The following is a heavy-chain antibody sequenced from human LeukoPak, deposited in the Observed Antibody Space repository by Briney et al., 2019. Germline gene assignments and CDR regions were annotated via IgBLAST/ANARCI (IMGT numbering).Heavy chain of an antibody. CDR2: IYYGGST. V-gene: IGHV4-59*01. CDR3: ARVPRHYDILTGYYSTYYYYYMDV. J-gene: IGHJ6*03. D-gene: IGHD3-9*01. CDR1: GGSISSYY. Sequence: PSETLSLTSTVSGGSISSYYWSWIRQPPGKGLEWIGYIYYGGSTNYNPSLKSRVTISVDTSKNQFSLKLSSVTAADTAVYYCARVPRHYDILTGYYSTYYYYYMDVWGKGTTVTISS.